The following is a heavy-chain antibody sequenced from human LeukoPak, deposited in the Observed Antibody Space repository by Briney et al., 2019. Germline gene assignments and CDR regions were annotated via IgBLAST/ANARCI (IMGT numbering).Heavy chain of an antibody. V-gene: IGHV3-74*01. CDR3: ARETDSSNLCFHY. CDR2: INTDGIT. D-gene: IGHD3-22*01. CDR1: AFTFSSYR. J-gene: IGHJ4*02. Sequence: GGSLRLSCAASAFTFSSYRMHWVRQAPGRGLMWVSSINTDGITLYADSVKGRFTTSRDNAKNTLFLQINSLKAEDTAVYYCARETDSSNLCFHYWGQGILVTVSS.